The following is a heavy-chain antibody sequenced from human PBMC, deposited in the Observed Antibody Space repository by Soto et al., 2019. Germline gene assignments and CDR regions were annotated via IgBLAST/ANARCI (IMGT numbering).Heavy chain of an antibody. CDR3: ARDRYSYYDFWSGSLPYYYYGMDV. CDR2: IKQDGSEK. V-gene: IGHV3-7*01. CDR1: GFTFSSYW. D-gene: IGHD3-3*01. J-gene: IGHJ6*02. Sequence: GGSLRLSCAASGFTFSSYWMSWVRQAPGKGLEWVANIKQDGSEKYYVDSVKGRFTISRDNAKNSLYLQMNSLGAEDTAVYYCARDRYSYYDFWSGSLPYYYYGMDVWGQGTTVTAP.